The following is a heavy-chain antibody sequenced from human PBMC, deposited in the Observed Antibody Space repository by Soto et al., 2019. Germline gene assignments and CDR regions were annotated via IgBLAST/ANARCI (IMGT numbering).Heavy chain of an antibody. V-gene: IGHV3-33*01. CDR3: ARVSPRWRQSPKYYYYYGMDV. J-gene: IGHJ6*02. Sequence: PGGSLRLSCAASGFTFSSYGMHWVRQAPGKGLEWVAVIWYDGSNKYYADSVKGRFTISRDNSKNTLYLQMNSLRAEDTAVYYCARVSPRWRQSPKYYYYYGMDVWGQGTKVTVSS. CDR2: IWYDGSNK. CDR1: GFTFSSYG.